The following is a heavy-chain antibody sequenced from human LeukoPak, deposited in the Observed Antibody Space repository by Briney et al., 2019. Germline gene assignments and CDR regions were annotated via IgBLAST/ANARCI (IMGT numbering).Heavy chain of an antibody. J-gene: IGHJ3*02. V-gene: IGHV4-4*07. CDR3: ARLRIAAAGDAFDI. Sequence: KTSETLSLTCTVSGGSISSYYWSWIRQPAEKGLEWIGRIYTSGSTNYNPSLKSRVTMSVDTSKNQFSLKLSSVTAADTAVYYCARLRIAAAGDAFDIWGQGTMVTVSS. D-gene: IGHD6-13*01. CDR2: IYTSGST. CDR1: GGSISSYY.